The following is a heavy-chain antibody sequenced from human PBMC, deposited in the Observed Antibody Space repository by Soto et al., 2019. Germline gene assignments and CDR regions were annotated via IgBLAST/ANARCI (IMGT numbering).Heavy chain of an antibody. J-gene: IGHJ5*02. D-gene: IGHD2-15*01. CDR3: ARSGGSAGWFDP. CDR2: ISHSGTT. Sequence: SETLSLTCVVSGYSITTGYYWGWIRQPPGKGLEWIGSISHSGTTFYSSSLKSRVTISKDASKNQFSLKVNSVIAADAAVYYCARSGGSAGWFDPWGPGSLVTVSS. CDR1: GYSITTGYY. V-gene: IGHV4-38-2*01.